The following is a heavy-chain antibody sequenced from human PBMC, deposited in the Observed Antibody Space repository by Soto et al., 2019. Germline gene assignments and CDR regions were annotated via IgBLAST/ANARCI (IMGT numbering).Heavy chain of an antibody. D-gene: IGHD3-10*01. J-gene: IGHJ4*02. CDR3: AKVRPRRTSGYFFDY. CDR2: VSASGLNT. CDR1: GFTFSTYA. V-gene: IGHV3-23*01. Sequence: GGSLRLSCAASGFTFSTYAMAWVRQAPGKGLEWVSGVSASGLNTDYADPVKGRFYISRDNSKNTVSLHMNSLRAEDTALYYYAKVRPRRTSGYFFDYGGQGTPVTFPS.